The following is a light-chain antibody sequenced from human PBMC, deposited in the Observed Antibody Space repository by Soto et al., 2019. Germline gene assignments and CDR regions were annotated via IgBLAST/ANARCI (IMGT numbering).Light chain of an antibody. CDR3: QQYESYSPLT. CDR1: QSIRSW. Sequence: QMTQSPSTLSASVVDIVTITCRSSQSIRSWLAWYQQKPGKAPKLLIYDASNLESGVPSRFSGRRSGTEFTLTIRSLQPEDFATYYCQQYESYSPLTFGGGTKGDIK. V-gene: IGKV1-5*01. CDR2: DAS. J-gene: IGKJ4*01.